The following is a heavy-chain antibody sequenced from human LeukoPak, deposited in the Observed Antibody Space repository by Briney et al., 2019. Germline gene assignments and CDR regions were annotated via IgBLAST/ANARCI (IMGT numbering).Heavy chain of an antibody. J-gene: IGHJ6*04. Sequence: SVKVSCKASGGTFSSYAISWVRQAPGQGLEWMGGIIPIFGTANYAQKFQGRVTITADKSTSTAYMELSSLRSEATAVYYCARISIAAAGTGEDYYYYGMDVWGKWTTDTVSS. CDR3: ARISIAAAGTGEDYYYYGMDV. V-gene: IGHV1-69*06. CDR1: GGTFSSYA. D-gene: IGHD6-13*01. CDR2: IIPIFGTA.